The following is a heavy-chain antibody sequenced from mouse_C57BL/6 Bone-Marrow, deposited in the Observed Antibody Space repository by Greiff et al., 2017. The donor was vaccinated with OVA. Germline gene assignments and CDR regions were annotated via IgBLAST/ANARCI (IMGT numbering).Heavy chain of an antibody. Sequence: VQLQQSGPELVKPGASVKISCKASGYAFSSSWMNWVKQRPGKGLEWIGRIYPGDGDTNYNGKFKGKATLTADKSSSTAYMQLSSLTSEDSAVYFCARTLHYGNLYYFDYWGQGTTLTVSS. V-gene: IGHV1-82*01. CDR1: GYAFSSSW. J-gene: IGHJ2*01. CDR3: ARTLHYGNLYYFDY. D-gene: IGHD2-1*01. CDR2: IYPGDGDT.